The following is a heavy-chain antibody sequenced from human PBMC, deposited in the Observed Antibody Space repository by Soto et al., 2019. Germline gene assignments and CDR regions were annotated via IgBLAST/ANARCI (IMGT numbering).Heavy chain of an antibody. Sequence: GGSLRLSCAASGFTFSSYAMSWVRQAPGKGLEWVSAISGSGGSTYYADSVKGRFTISRDKSISTAYLQWSSLKASDTAMYYCARHEMDIVVIDAFDIWGQGTMVTVSS. D-gene: IGHD5-12*01. V-gene: IGHV3-23*01. J-gene: IGHJ3*02. CDR2: ISGSGGST. CDR1: GFTFSSYA. CDR3: ARHEMDIVVIDAFDI.